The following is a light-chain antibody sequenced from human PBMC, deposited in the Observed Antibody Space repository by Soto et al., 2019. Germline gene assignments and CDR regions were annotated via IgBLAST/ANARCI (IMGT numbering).Light chain of an antibody. CDR1: SSDIGGYNF. Sequence: HSALTQPASVSGSPGQSITISCTGTSSDIGGYNFVSWYQQTPGTAPKLMIYDVSNRPSGVPDRFSGSRSGNTASLTISGLQAEDEGDYYCSVYTRTSTYVFGTGTKVTVL. J-gene: IGLJ1*01. CDR3: SVYTRTSTYV. CDR2: DVS. V-gene: IGLV2-18*01.